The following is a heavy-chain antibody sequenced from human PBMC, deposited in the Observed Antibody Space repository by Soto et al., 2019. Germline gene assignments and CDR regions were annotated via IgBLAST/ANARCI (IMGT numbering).Heavy chain of an antibody. CDR2: ISAYNGNT. CDR3: ARDLAAGLVDY. J-gene: IGHJ4*02. Sequence: QVQLVQSGAEMKKPGASVKVSCKASGYTFTSYGISWVRQAPGQGLEWMGWISAYNGNTNYAQMLQVRVTMTTDTSTSTAYMELRSLTSAATHVYYCARDLAAGLVDYWGQGTLVTVSS. CDR1: GYTFTSYG. D-gene: IGHD6-19*01. V-gene: IGHV1-18*01.